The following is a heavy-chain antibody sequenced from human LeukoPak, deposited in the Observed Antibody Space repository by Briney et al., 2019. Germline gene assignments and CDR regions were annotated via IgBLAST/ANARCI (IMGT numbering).Heavy chain of an antibody. CDR1: GFTFSDYG. J-gene: IGHJ3*01. CDR3: ARDRSGYDNDAFDF. D-gene: IGHD3-3*01. Sequence: GGSLRLSCAASGFTFSDYGMHGVRQAPGKGLEWVAVLSYGGTNKYYADSVKGRFTISRDNSKNTMFLQMTSLRAEDTAVYHCARDRSGYDNDAFDFWGQGTMVTVSS. CDR2: LSYGGTNK. V-gene: IGHV3-30-3*01.